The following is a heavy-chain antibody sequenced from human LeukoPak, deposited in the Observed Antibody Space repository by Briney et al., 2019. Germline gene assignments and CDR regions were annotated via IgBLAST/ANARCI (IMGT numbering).Heavy chain of an antibody. CDR3: AKYGNSGWVIDN. J-gene: IGHJ4*02. D-gene: IGHD6-19*01. CDR1: GGSIASNY. V-gene: IGHV4-59*08. CDR2: IYYTGGT. Sequence: PSETLSLTCTVSGGSIASNYWTWIRRPPGKGLEYIGYIYYTGGTNYNPSLKSRVTISVDTSKNQFSLKLTSVTAADTAVYFCAKYGNSGWVIDNWGQGTLVTVSS.